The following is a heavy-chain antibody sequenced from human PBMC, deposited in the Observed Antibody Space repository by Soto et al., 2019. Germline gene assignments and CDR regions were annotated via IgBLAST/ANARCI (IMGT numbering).Heavy chain of an antibody. D-gene: IGHD3-22*01. CDR1: GFSLSTTGAG. CDR2: IYWDDDK. J-gene: IGHJ4*02. CDR3: ARSFYDSSGYFLLFDY. V-gene: IGHV2-5*02. Sequence: SGPTLVNPTQTLTLTCTFSGFSLSTTGAGVGWIRQPPGKALEWLALIYWDDDKRYSPSLKTRLSITKDTSKSQVVLTMTNMDPVDTATHYCARSFYDSSGYFLLFDYWGQGTLVTVSS.